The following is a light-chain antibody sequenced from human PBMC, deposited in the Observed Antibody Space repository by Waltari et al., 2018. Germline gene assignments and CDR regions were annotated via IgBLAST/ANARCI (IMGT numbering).Light chain of an antibody. CDR1: QDISSH. Sequence: LTQSPGTLSLSPGERATLSCRASQDISSHLAWYQQKPGKAPRLLVYGASTLHSGVPSRFSGTGSGTEFTLTINNLQPEDFATYYCQQLIRFPTFTFGQGTKLQIE. CDR3: QQLIRFPTFT. CDR2: GAS. V-gene: IGKV1-9*01. J-gene: IGKJ2*01.